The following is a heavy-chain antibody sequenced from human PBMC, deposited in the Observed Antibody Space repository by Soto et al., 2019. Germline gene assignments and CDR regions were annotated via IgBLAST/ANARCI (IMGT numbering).Heavy chain of an antibody. CDR2: IIPYYNTL. J-gene: IGHJ4*02. V-gene: IGHV1-69*13. CDR1: EGTFNSYA. D-gene: IGHD6-13*01. Sequence: SVKVSCKASEGTFNSYAIAWVRQAPGQGLEWMGGIIPYYNTLNYAQKFQDRVTITADDSTNTVYMELSSLRSDDTAVYFCASGASRWYPYFFDSWAQGALVTVSS. CDR3: ASGASRWYPYFFDS.